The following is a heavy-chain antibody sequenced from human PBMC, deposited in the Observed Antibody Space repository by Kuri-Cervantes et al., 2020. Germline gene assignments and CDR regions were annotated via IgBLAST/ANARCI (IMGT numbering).Heavy chain of an antibody. Sequence: GESLKISCAASGFTFSDHYVTWIRQAPGKGLELVSYISGSGTTIYYADSVKGRFTISRDNAKNSLYLQMNSLRAEDTAIYYCARDLRWLHDYDDFGYYYGLDVWGQGTTVTVSS. CDR3: ARDLRWLHDYDDFGYYYGLDV. CDR2: ISGSGTTI. CDR1: GFTFSDHY. V-gene: IGHV3-11*01. J-gene: IGHJ6*02. D-gene: IGHD4-17*01.